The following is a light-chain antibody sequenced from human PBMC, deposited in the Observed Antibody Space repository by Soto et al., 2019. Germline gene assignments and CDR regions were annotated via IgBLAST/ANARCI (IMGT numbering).Light chain of an antibody. V-gene: IGLV2-23*02. Sequence: QSALTQPASVSGSPGQSITISCTGTSSDVGNYIFVSWYQQHPGKAPKLVIYEVTKRPSGVSDRFSGSKSGNTASLTISGLRAEDEAEYFCCSYAGTSTGVFGGGTKVTVL. CDR1: SSDVGNYIF. CDR2: EVT. CDR3: CSYAGTSTGV. J-gene: IGLJ3*02.